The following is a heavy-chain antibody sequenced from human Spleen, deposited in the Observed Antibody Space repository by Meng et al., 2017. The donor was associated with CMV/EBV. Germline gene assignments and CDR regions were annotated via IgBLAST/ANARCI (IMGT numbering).Heavy chain of an antibody. CDR2: IYFDDSDT. CDR3: AARGGYCSNTSCYSWFDP. CDR1: GYSFTSCW. D-gene: IGHD2-2*01. V-gene: IGHV5-51*01. Sequence: KVSSKGSGYSFTSCWNGWVRQMPGKGLEWMGVIYFDDSDTRYCLSLQGQVTISADKSTSTAYLQWSSLKASDTAMYYCAARGGYCSNTSCYSWFDPWGQGTLVTVSS. J-gene: IGHJ5*02.